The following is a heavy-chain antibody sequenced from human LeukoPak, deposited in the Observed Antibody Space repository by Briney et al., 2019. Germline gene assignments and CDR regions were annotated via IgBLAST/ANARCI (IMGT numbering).Heavy chain of an antibody. CDR2: IRYDGSNK. Sequence: PGGSLRLSSAASGFTFSSYGMHWVRQAPGKGLEWVAFIRYDGSNKYYADSVKGRFTISRDNSKNTLYLQMNSLRAEDTALYYCARQESSNSVWGSYRFWGQGTLVTVSS. CDR3: ARQESSNSVWGSYRF. CDR1: GFTFSSYG. V-gene: IGHV3-30*02. J-gene: IGHJ4*02. D-gene: IGHD3-16*02.